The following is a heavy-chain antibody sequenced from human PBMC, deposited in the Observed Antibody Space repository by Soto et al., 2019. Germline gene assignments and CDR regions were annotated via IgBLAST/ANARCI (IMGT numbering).Heavy chain of an antibody. V-gene: IGHV3-33*01. Sequence: GGSLRLSCAASGFTFSSYGMHWVRQAPGKGLKWVAVIWYDGSNKYYADSVKGRFTISRDNSKNTLYLQMNSLRAEDTAVYYCARAMYSSSWQGSNYYYYGMDVWGQGTTVTVSS. J-gene: IGHJ6*02. CDR2: IWYDGSNK. CDR1: GFTFSSYG. CDR3: ARAMYSSSWQGSNYYYYGMDV. D-gene: IGHD6-13*01.